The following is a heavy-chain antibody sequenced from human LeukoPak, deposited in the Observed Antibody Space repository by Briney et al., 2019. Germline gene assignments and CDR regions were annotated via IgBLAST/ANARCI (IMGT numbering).Heavy chain of an antibody. Sequence: GGSLRLSCAASGFTFSNDWMTWVRQVPGKGLEWVASIKQDGSEKYYVDSVKGRFTFSRDNAKNSLYLQMNSLRAEDTAVYYCARDKSAGADTGSSFYYWGQGALVTVSS. V-gene: IGHV3-7*03. J-gene: IGHJ4*02. D-gene: IGHD3-10*01. CDR1: GFTFSNDW. CDR2: IKQDGSEK. CDR3: ARDKSAGADTGSSFYY.